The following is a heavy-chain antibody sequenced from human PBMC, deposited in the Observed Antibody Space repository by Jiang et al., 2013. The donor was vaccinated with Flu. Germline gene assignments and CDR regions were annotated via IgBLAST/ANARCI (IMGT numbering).Heavy chain of an antibody. V-gene: IGHV3-30*09. CDR3: AREKGPYYYYCGMDV. CDR2: ISYDGSTK. J-gene: IGHJ6*02. Sequence: QLVESGGGVVQPREVPETLLCSLWIHLQSFAMYWGRQAPGKGLEWVADISYDGSTKYYADSVKGRFAISRDNSKNTLYLQMNSLRPEDTAVYYCAREKGPYYYYCGMDVWGQGTTVTVSS. CDR1: IHLQSFA.